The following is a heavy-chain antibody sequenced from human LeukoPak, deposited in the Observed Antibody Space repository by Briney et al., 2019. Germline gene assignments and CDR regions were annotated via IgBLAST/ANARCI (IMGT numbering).Heavy chain of an antibody. V-gene: IGHV1-46*01. Sequence: APVKVSCKASGYTFTSYYMHWVRRAPGQGLDWVGIINPSGGSTSYAQKFQGRVTMTRDTSTSTVYMELSSLRSEDTAVYHCARDPDMSSSRKYYFDYWGQGTLVTVSS. D-gene: IGHD6-13*01. CDR2: INPSGGST. CDR3: ARDPDMSSSRKYYFDY. CDR1: GYTFTSYY. J-gene: IGHJ4*02.